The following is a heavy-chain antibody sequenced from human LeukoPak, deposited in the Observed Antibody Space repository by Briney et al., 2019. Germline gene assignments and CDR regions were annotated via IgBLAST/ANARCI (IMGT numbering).Heavy chain of an antibody. Sequence: SETLSLTCTVSGGSISSGSYYWSWIRQPAGKGLEWIGRIYTSGSTNYNPSLKSRVTISVDTSKNQFSLKLSSVTAADTAVYYCARANGGRFVVWGKGTTVTISS. CDR1: GGSISSGSYY. CDR2: IYTSGST. V-gene: IGHV4-61*02. CDR3: ARANGGRFVV. J-gene: IGHJ6*04. D-gene: IGHD1-26*01.